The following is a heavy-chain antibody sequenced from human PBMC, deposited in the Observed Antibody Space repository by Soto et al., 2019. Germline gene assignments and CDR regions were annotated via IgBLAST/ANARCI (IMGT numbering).Heavy chain of an antibody. J-gene: IGHJ4*02. CDR3: ATSISSGGSCYSYYFDY. Sequence: QVQLVQSGAEVKKPGASVKVSCKTSGYTFTSYGISWVRQAPGQGLEWMGWISAYNGNTNYAQKLQGRVTMTTDTSTSTAYMELRSLRSDDTAVYYCATSISSGGSCYSYYFDYWGQGTLVTVSS. V-gene: IGHV1-18*01. CDR1: GYTFTSYG. CDR2: ISAYNGNT. D-gene: IGHD2-15*01.